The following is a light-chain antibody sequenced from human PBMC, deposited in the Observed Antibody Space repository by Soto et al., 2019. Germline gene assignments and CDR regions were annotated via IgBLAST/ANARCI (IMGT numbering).Light chain of an antibody. CDR2: TAS. CDR3: QEYKNAPLT. CDR1: LDITNS. Sequence: DIQMTPSPSSPSSCVGYRFNIPFRSNLDITNSLAWYQQKPGKVPKLLIYTASSLKSGVPSRFSGSGSGTDFTLTISSLQPEDPATYYCQEYKNAPLTSGGWTKVDI. V-gene: IGKV1-27*01. J-gene: IGKJ4*01.